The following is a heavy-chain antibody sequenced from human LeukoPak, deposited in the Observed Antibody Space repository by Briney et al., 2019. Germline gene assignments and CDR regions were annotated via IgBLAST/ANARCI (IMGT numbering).Heavy chain of an antibody. CDR2: IKSKTDGGTT. J-gene: IGHJ4*02. D-gene: IGHD4-11*01. V-gene: IGHV3-15*01. CDR3: TTDPTATTRGARFDY. CDR1: GFTFSNAW. Sequence: GGSLRLSCAASGFTFSNAWMSWVRQAPGKGLEWVGRIKSKTDGGTTDYAAPVKGRFTISRDDSKNTLYLQMNSLKTEDTAVYYCTTDPTATTRGARFDYWGQGTLVTVSS.